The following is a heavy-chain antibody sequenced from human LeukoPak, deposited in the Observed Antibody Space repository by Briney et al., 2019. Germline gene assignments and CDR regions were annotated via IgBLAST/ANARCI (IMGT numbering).Heavy chain of an antibody. CDR3: AKDLTPATSPYDILTGYLDY. CDR1: GFTFSSYS. V-gene: IGHV3-7*01. CDR2: IKQDGSEK. Sequence: PGGSLRLSCAASGFTFSSYSMNWVRQAPGKGLEWVANIKQDGSEKYYVDSVKGRFTISRDNAKNSLYLQMNSLRAEDTAVYYCAKDLTPATSPYDILTGYLDYWGQGTLVTVSS. D-gene: IGHD3-9*01. J-gene: IGHJ4*02.